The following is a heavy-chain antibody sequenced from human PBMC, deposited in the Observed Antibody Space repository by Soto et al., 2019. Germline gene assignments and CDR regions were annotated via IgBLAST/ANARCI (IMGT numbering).Heavy chain of an antibody. CDR3: AGRLFSWTPGGVDV. J-gene: IGHJ6*02. CDR1: GFRFSSNA. CDR2: ISSYGGST. D-gene: IGHD3-3*01. Sequence: GGSLRLSCVASGFRFSSNALSWVRQGPGKGLEWVSGISSYGGSTYYADSVQGRFTISRDNSKNSLYLQMNSLRAEDTAVYYCAGRLFSWTPGGVDVWGQGTTVTVSS. V-gene: IGHV3-23*01.